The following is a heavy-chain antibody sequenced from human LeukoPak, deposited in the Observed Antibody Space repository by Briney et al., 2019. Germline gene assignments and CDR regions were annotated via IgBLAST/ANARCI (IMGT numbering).Heavy chain of an antibody. CDR3: AKDPTHYRVWDYYETIGLSY. V-gene: IGHV3-30*18. D-gene: IGHD3-22*01. CDR1: GFIFSSYG. Sequence: GGSLRLSCAASGFIFSSYGMHWVRQAPGKGLEWVAVISYDGSNKYYADSVKGRFTISRDNSKNTLYLQMNSLRAEDTAVYYCAKDPTHYRVWDYYETIGLSYWGQGTLATVSS. J-gene: IGHJ4*02. CDR2: ISYDGSNK.